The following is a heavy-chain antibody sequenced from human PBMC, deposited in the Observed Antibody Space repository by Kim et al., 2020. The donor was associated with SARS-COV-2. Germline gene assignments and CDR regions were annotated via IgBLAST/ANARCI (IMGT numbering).Heavy chain of an antibody. J-gene: IGHJ3*02. CDR1: GYTFTSSA. Sequence: SVKVSCKAAGYTFTSSAMQWVRQAPGQGLEWMGWMDLYSGNTNYAQKFQDRVTITRDMSTTTAYMELSSLTSEDTAVYYCAAGDDFELGGVAIWGEGT. D-gene: IGHD3-16*01. CDR3: AAGDDFELGGVAI. V-gene: IGHV1-58*02. CDR2: MDLYSGNT.